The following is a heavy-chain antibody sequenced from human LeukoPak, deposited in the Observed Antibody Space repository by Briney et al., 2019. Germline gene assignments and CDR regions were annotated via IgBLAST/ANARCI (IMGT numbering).Heavy chain of an antibody. CDR3: ARRQAAAGVIYYYYYMDV. J-gene: IGHJ6*03. CDR2: IWYDGSNK. D-gene: IGHD6-13*01. V-gene: IGHV3-33*01. Sequence: GGSLRLSCAASGFTFSSYGMHWVRQAPGKGLEWVAVIWYDGSNKYYADSVKGRFTISRDNSKNTLYLQMNSLRAEDTAVYYCARRQAAAGVIYYYYYMDVWGEGTTVTVSS. CDR1: GFTFSSYG.